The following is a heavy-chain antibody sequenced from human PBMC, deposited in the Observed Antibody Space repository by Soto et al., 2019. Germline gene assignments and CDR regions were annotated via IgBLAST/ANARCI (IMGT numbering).Heavy chain of an antibody. CDR2: IYYSGST. J-gene: IGHJ4*02. D-gene: IGHD7-27*01. CDR1: GGNIGSYY. V-gene: IGHV4-31*03. CDR3: AREPGY. Sequence: THSLTSTVSGGNIGSYYWSWIRQHPGKGLEWIGHIYYSGSTYYNPSLKSRVTISVDTSKNQFSLKLSSVTAADTAVYYCAREPGYWGQGTLVTVSS.